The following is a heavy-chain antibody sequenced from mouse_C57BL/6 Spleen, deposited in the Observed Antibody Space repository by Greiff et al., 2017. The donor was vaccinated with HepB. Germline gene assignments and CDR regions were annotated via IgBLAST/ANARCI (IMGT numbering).Heavy chain of an antibody. Sequence: EVNLVESVAELVRPGASVKLSCTASGFNIKNTYMHWVKQRPEQGLEWIGRIDPANGNTKYAPKFQGKATITADTSSNTAYLQLSSLTSEDTAIYYCARLYYYGSSLYAMDYWGQGTSVTVSS. CDR1: GFNIKNTY. J-gene: IGHJ4*01. CDR3: ARLYYYGSSLYAMDY. D-gene: IGHD1-1*01. CDR2: IDPANGNT. V-gene: IGHV14-3*01.